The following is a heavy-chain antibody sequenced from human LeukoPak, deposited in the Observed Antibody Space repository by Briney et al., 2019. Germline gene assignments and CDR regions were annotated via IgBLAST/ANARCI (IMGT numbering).Heavy chain of an antibody. J-gene: IGHJ5*02. V-gene: IGHV3-9*01. CDR3: ARAFWQQGSIWFDP. CDR1: GFTFDDYA. Sequence: GGSLRLSCAASGFTFDDYAMHWVRQAPGKGLEWVSGISWNSGSIGYADSVKGRFTISRDNAKNSLYLQMNSLRAEDTAVYYCARAFWQQGSIWFDPWGQGTLVTVSS. D-gene: IGHD6-13*01. CDR2: ISWNSGSI.